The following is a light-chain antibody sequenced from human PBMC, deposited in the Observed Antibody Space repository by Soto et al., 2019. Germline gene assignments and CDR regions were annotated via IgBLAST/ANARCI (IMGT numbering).Light chain of an antibody. Sequence: QSALTQPPSRSGAPGQRVTISCTGSSSNIGAGYDVHWYQQLPGTAPKLLIYGNSNRPSGVPDRFSGSKSGTSASLAITGLQAEDEADYYCQSYDSSLSLFVFGTGTKVTVL. V-gene: IGLV1-40*01. CDR2: GNS. CDR3: QSYDSSLSLFV. CDR1: SSNIGAGYD. J-gene: IGLJ1*01.